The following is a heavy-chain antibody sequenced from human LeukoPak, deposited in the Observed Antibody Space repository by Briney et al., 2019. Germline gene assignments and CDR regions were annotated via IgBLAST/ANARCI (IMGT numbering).Heavy chain of an antibody. J-gene: IGHJ4*02. CDR2: INHSGST. D-gene: IGHD3-10*01. Sequence: KPSETLSLTCAVYGGSFSGYYWSWIRQPPGKGLEWLGEINHSGSTNYNPSLKSRVTITVDTSKNQFSLKLSSVTAADTAVYYCARRITMVRGVRRVGFDYWGQGTLVTVSS. CDR1: GGSFSGYY. CDR3: ARRITMVRGVRRVGFDY. V-gene: IGHV4-34*01.